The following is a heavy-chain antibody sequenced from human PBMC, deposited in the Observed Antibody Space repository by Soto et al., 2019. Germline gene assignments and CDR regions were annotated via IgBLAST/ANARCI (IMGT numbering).Heavy chain of an antibody. J-gene: IGHJ6*02. CDR3: ARNMDYYYGRGSGNGHGV. Sequence: QVRLVQSGAEVKEPGDSVRVSCEASGYTFTAYHIHWVRQAPGQGLEWMGWINPKFGDTGYAQDFQGRVSMTSDMYISTVYMEFSRLTSDDTAIYYCARNMDYYYGRGSGNGHGVWGQGTTVTVFS. CDR1: GYTFTAYH. CDR2: INPKFGDT. D-gene: IGHD3-10*02. V-gene: IGHV1-2*02.